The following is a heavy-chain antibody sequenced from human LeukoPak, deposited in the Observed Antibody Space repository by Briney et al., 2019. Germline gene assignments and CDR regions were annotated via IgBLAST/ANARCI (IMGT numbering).Heavy chain of an antibody. CDR3: ARRKGVRGSYRIDPYYYYYMDV. V-gene: IGHV4-34*01. J-gene: IGHJ6*03. Sequence: SETLSLTCAVYGGSFSGYYWSWIRQPPGKGLEWIGEINHSGSTNYNPSLKSRVTISVDTSKNQFSLKLSSVTAADTAVYYCARRKGVRGSYRIDPYYYYYMDVWGKGTTVTISS. CDR1: GGSFSGYY. CDR2: INHSGST. D-gene: IGHD3-16*01.